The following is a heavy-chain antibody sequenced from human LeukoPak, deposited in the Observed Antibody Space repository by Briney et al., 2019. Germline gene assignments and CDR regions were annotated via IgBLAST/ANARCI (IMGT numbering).Heavy chain of an antibody. CDR3: AESYYGSGSYYNPAEYFQH. D-gene: IGHD3-10*01. CDR2: IIPIFGTA. J-gene: IGHJ1*01. Sequence: VASVKVSCKASGGTFSSYAISWVRQAPGQGLEWMGGIIPIFGTANYAQKFQGRVTITADKSTSTAYMKLSSLRSEDTAVYYCAESYYGSGSYYNPAEYFQHWGQGTLVTVSS. CDR1: GGTFSSYA. V-gene: IGHV1-69*06.